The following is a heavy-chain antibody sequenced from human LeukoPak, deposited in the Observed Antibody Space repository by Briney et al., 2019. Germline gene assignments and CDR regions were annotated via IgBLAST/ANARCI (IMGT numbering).Heavy chain of an antibody. V-gene: IGHV3-30*18. CDR2: ISDDGRNK. Sequence: PGGSLRLSCAASGFSFISYGMHWVRQAPGKGLEWVGVISDDGRNKKYADSVKGRFTISRDNSKDTLYLQMNSLRDEDTAVYSCAKRPSDYGDYVTYFDYWGQGTLVTVSS. D-gene: IGHD4-17*01. J-gene: IGHJ4*02. CDR3: AKRPSDYGDYVTYFDY. CDR1: GFSFISYG.